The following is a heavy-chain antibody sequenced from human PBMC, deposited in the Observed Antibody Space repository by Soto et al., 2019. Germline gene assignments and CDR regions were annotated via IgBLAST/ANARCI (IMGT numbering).Heavy chain of an antibody. D-gene: IGHD3-10*01. J-gene: IGHJ6*02. CDR2: IYYSGST. Sequence: SETLSLTCIVSAGSISSTTYYWGWIRQPPGKGLEWIGYIYYSGSTNYNPSLKSRVTISVDTSKNQFSLKLSSVTAADTAVYYCARDMVRGMDVWGQGTTVTVSS. CDR3: ARDMVRGMDV. CDR1: AGSISSTTYY. V-gene: IGHV4-61*01.